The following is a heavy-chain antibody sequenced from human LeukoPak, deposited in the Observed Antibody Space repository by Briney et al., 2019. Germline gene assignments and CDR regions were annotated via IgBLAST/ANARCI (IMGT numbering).Heavy chain of an antibody. J-gene: IGHJ6*02. V-gene: IGHV4-34*01. Sequence: SSETLSLTCAVYGGSFSGYYWSWIRQPPGKGLEWIGEINHSGSTNYNPSLKSRVTISVDTSKNQFSLKLSSVTAADTAVYYCARAVTYYYYGMDVWGQGTTVTVSS. CDR3: ARAVTYYYYGMDV. D-gene: IGHD4-17*01. CDR1: GGSFSGYY. CDR2: INHSGST.